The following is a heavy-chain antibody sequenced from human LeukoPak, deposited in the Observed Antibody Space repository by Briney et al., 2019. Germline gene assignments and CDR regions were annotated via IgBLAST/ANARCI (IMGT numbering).Heavy chain of an antibody. CDR2: ISGYDGNT. CDR3: ARDPLRSTWSTYYNALDV. CDR1: GYTFTSFL. V-gene: IGHV1-18*01. Sequence: ASVKVSCKASGYTFTSFLISWVRQAPGQGLEWMGWISGYDGNTKYAQRFQGRVTMTTDTSTSTAYMELKSLRSDDTAVYYCARDPLRSTWSTYYNALDVWGQGTTVTVSS. J-gene: IGHJ6*02. D-gene: IGHD6-13*01.